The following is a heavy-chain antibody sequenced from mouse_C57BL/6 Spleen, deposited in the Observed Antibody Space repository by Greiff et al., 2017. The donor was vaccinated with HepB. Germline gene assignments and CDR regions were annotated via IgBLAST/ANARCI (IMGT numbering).Heavy chain of an antibody. V-gene: IGHV5-4*01. D-gene: IGHD2-3*01. Sequence: EVQLVESGGGLVKPGGSLKLSCAASGFTFSSYAMSWVRQTPEKRLEWVATISDGGSYTYYPDNVKGRFTISRDNAKNNLYLQMSHLKSEDTAMYYCARHDGYYDYAMDYWGQGTSVTVSS. CDR1: GFTFSSYA. CDR2: ISDGGSYT. J-gene: IGHJ4*01. CDR3: ARHDGYYDYAMDY.